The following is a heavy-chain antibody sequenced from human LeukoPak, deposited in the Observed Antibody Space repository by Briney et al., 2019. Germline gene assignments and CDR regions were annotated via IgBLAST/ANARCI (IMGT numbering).Heavy chain of an antibody. V-gene: IGHV3-64*01. CDR3: ARIRGGWYFDY. CDR2: ISSNGGNT. Sequence: GGSLRLSCAASGITFSSYAMHWVRQAPGKELEYVSSISSNGGNTYYANSVKGRFTIPRDNSKNTLYLQMGSLRAEDMAVYYCARIRGGWYFDYWGQGTLVTV. CDR1: GITFSSYA. J-gene: IGHJ4*02. D-gene: IGHD6-19*01.